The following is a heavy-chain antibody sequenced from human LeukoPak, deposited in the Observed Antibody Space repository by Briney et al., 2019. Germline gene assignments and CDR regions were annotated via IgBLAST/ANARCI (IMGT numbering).Heavy chain of an antibody. Sequence: GASVKVSCKASGYTFTSYYMHWVRQAPGQGLEWMGIINPSGGSTSYAQKFQGRVTMTRDTSTSTVYMELSSLRSDDTAVYYCARGYQSSIFGVVIGDYYYMDVWGKGTTVTVSS. D-gene: IGHD3-3*01. CDR1: GYTFTSYY. J-gene: IGHJ6*03. CDR2: INPSGGST. V-gene: IGHV1-46*01. CDR3: ARGYQSSIFGVVIGDYYYMDV.